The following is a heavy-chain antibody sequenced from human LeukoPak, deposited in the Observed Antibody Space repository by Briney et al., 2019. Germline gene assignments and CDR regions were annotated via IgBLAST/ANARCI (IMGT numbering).Heavy chain of an antibody. Sequence: PGRSLRLSCAASGFTFSSYGMHWVRQAPGKGLEWVAVIWYDGSNKYYADSVKGRFTISRDNSKNTLYLQMNSLRAEDTAVYYCAKDMRFDWTPYYFDYWGQGTLVTVPS. CDR1: GFTFSSYG. V-gene: IGHV3-33*06. J-gene: IGHJ4*02. CDR3: AKDMRFDWTPYYFDY. CDR2: IWYDGSNK. D-gene: IGHD3-9*01.